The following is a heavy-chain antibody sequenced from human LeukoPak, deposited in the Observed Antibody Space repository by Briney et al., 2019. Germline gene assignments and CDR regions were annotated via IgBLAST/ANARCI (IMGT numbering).Heavy chain of an antibody. CDR1: GGAFSSYA. CDR3: ARNLVGATRGEFDY. Sequence: SVKVSCKASGGAFSSYAISWVRQAPGQGLEWMGGIIPIFGTANYAQKFQGRVTITADESTSTAYMELSSLRSEDTAVYYCARNLVGATRGEFDYWGQGTLVTVSS. J-gene: IGHJ4*02. CDR2: IIPIFGTA. D-gene: IGHD1-26*01. V-gene: IGHV1-69*13.